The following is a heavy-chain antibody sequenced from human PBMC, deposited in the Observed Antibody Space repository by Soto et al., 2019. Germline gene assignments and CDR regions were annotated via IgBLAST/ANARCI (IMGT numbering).Heavy chain of an antibody. CDR1: GFSFSASA. CDR3: SSVPDGQRPDHVDY. Sequence: EVRLVESGGGLVQPGGSLKLSCAASGFSFSASALHWVRQASGKGLEWIGRIRSEVNSYATSYIASAEGRFSISRDDSKNTAYLQMNSLKMEDTAVYFCSSVPDGQRPDHVDYWSQGTLVAVSP. CDR2: IRSEVNSYAT. J-gene: IGHJ4*02. D-gene: IGHD6-25*01. V-gene: IGHV3-73*02.